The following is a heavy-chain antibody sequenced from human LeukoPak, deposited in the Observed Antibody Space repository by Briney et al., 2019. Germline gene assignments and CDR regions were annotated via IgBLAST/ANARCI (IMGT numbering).Heavy chain of an antibody. V-gene: IGHV3-74*01. D-gene: IGHD1-26*01. Sequence: GGSLRLSCAASGFTFSSYWMHWVRQAPGKGLVWVSRINSDGSSTSYADSVKGRFTIPRDNAKNTLYLQMNSLRAEDTAVYYCAGDRATSYFDYWGQGALVTISS. CDR1: GFTFSSYW. CDR2: INSDGSST. CDR3: AGDRATSYFDY. J-gene: IGHJ4*02.